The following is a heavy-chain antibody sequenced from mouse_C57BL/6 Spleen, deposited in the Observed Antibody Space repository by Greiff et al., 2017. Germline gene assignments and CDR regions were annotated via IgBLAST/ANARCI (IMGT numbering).Heavy chain of an antibody. CDR3: TAGGPRAFAY. CDR1: GFNIKDDY. V-gene: IGHV14-4*01. Sequence: VQLQQSGAELVRPGASVKLSCTASGFNIKDDYMHWVKQRPEQGLEWIGWIESENGDTAFGTKFPGKTTITAATSSNTAYLHLSSLTSEDTAVDDCTAGGPRAFAYWGQGTLVTVSA. D-gene: IGHD3-3*01. CDR2: IESENGDT. J-gene: IGHJ3*01.